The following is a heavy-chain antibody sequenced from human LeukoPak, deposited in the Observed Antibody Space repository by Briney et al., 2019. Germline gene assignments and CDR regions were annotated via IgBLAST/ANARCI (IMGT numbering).Heavy chain of an antibody. CDR2: ISAYNGNT. CDR3: ARGDSSSWYPLNYYYYYYMDV. J-gene: IGHJ6*03. Sequence: GASVTVSCKASGYTFTSYGICWVRQAPGPGLEWMGWISAYNGNTNYAEKLQSRVTMTTDTSTRTAYMELRSLRSDDTAVYYCARGDSSSWYPLNYYYYYYMDVGGKGTTVTVSS. D-gene: IGHD6-13*01. V-gene: IGHV1-18*01. CDR1: GYTFTSYG.